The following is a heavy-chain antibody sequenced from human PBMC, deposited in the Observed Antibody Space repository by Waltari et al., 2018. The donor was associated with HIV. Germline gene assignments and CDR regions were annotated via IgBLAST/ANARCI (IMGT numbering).Heavy chain of an antibody. CDR3: SSEHLDPTRHNTLVVSPGDY. D-gene: IGHD3-10*01. CDR2: INPSTTTT. Sequence: VQLEQAGAEVKKPGASVKVSCKTSGYIFTDYYLHWLPQAPGQGLEWAGRINPSTTTTTYTHNCQGRVSLTRDTSVNTAYMDLGRLKSDDTSVYYCSSEHLDPTRHNTLVVSPGDYWGQGTHVIVSS. J-gene: IGHJ4*02. CDR1: GYIFTDYY. V-gene: IGHV1-2*06.